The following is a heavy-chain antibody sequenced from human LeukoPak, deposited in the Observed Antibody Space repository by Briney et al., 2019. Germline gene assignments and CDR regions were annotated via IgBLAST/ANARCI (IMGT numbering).Heavy chain of an antibody. CDR1: GVSFSGYY. CDR2: IAHSGST. CDR3: ARGGVVVPAAIEHTWFDP. Sequence: SETLSLTCAVYGVSFSGYYWSWIRQPPGRGLEWIGEIAHSGSTKYNPSLKSRVTISVDASKNQFSLKLTSVTAADTAVYYCARGGVVVPAAIEHTWFDPWGQGTLVTVSS. V-gene: IGHV4-34*01. J-gene: IGHJ5*02. D-gene: IGHD2-2*01.